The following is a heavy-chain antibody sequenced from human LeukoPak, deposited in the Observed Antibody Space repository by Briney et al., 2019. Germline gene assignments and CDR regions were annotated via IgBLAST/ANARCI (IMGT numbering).Heavy chain of an antibody. V-gene: IGHV3-23*01. J-gene: IGHJ4*02. D-gene: IGHD5-12*01. CDR3: AKCGNSGCHLIDY. CDR1: GFTFNPNA. Sequence: PGGSLRLSCAASGFTFNPNAMSWVRQAPGKGLEWVSAISGRTGGTYYADSVKGRFTIPRDNSKSTLYLQMDSLRAEDTAVYYCAKCGNSGCHLIDYWGQGTLVTVSS. CDR2: ISGRTGGT.